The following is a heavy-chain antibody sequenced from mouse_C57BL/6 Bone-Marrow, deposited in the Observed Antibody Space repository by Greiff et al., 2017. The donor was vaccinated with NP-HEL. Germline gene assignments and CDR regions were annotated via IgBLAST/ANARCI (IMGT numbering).Heavy chain of an antibody. J-gene: IGHJ1*03. Sequence: EVMLVESGGGLVQPGGSLKLSCAASGFTFSDYYMYWVRQTPEKRLEWVAYISNGGGSTYYPDTVKGRFTISRDNAKNTLYLQMSRLKSEDTAMYDCARFTTVVDWYFDVWGTGTTVTVSS. V-gene: IGHV5-12*01. CDR1: GFTFSDYY. CDR3: ARFTTVVDWYFDV. D-gene: IGHD1-1*01. CDR2: ISNGGGST.